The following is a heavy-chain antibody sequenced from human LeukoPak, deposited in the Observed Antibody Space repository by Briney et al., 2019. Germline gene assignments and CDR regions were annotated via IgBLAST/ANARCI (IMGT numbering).Heavy chain of an antibody. V-gene: IGHV4-59*01. Sequence: AETLSLTCTVSGGSISSYYWSWIRQPPGKGLEWLGYIYYSGSTNYHPSHKSRVTISVDTSKNQFSLKLSTVTAADTAVYYCARTCYYGSGSYREQGPLYYFDYWDQGTLVTVSS. CDR3: ARTCYYGSGSYREQGPLYYFDY. CDR1: GGSISSYY. D-gene: IGHD3-10*01. J-gene: IGHJ4*02. CDR2: IYYSGST.